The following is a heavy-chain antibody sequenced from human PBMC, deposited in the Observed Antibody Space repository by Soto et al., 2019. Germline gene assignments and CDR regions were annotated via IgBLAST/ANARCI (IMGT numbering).Heavy chain of an antibody. D-gene: IGHD3-22*01. CDR2: IIPIFGTA. V-gene: IGHV1-69*13. Sequence: AASVKVSCKASGGTFSSYAISWVRQAPGQGLEWMGGIIPIFGTANYAQKFQGRVTITADESTSTAYMELSSLRSEDTAVYYCARGVEEEAYYYDSSGPTRGFDPWGQGTLVTVSS. J-gene: IGHJ5*02. CDR3: ARGVEEEAYYYDSSGPTRGFDP. CDR1: GGTFSSYA.